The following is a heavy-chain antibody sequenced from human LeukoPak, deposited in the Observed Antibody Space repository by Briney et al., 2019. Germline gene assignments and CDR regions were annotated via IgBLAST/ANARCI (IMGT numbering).Heavy chain of an antibody. CDR3: ARAGGGYSYGLGPYFDY. Sequence: PGRSLRLSCAASGFTFSSYAMHWVRQAPGKGLEWVAVISYDGSNKYYADSVKDRFTISRDNSKNTLYLQMNSLRAEDTAVYYCARAGGGYSYGLGPYFDYWGQGTLVTVSS. D-gene: IGHD5-18*01. J-gene: IGHJ4*02. V-gene: IGHV3-30-3*01. CDR1: GFTFSSYA. CDR2: ISYDGSNK.